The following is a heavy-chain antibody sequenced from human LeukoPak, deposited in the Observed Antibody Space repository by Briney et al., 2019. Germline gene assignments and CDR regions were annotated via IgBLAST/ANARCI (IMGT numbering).Heavy chain of an antibody. CDR1: GFTFTTYS. CDR3: ARSNPPGITVAGNHC. CDR2: ITSSGRTI. Sequence: GGSLRLSCAASGFTFTTYSMNWVRQAPGKGLEWVAYITSSGRTIYYADSVKGRFTISRDNTKNSLYLQMNSLRDEDTAVYYCARSNPPGITVAGNHCWGQGTLVTVSS. V-gene: IGHV3-48*02. D-gene: IGHD6-19*01. J-gene: IGHJ4*02.